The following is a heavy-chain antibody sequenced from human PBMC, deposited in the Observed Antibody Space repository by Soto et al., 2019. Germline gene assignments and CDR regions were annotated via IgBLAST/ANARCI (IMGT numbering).Heavy chain of an antibody. CDR3: ARQYYDILTGSKGLYFDY. CDR2: ISGSGGST. Sequence: GGSLRLSCAASGFTFSSYAMSWVRQAPGKGLEWVSAISGSGGSTYYADSVKGRFTISRDNSKNTLYLQMNSLRAEDTAVYYCARQYYDILTGSKGLYFDYWGQGTLVTVSS. D-gene: IGHD3-9*01. J-gene: IGHJ4*02. V-gene: IGHV3-23*01. CDR1: GFTFSSYA.